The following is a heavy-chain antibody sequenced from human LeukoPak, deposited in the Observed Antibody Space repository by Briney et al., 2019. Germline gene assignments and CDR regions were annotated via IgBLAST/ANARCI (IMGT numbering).Heavy chain of an antibody. Sequence: NPGGSLRLSCAASGFTFRSYSMQWVRQAPGKGLEWVSSISSSSSYIYYADSVKGRFTISRDNAKNSLYLQMNSLRAEDTAVYYCARDPGSYGNAFDIWGQGTMVTVSS. CDR2: ISSSSSYI. CDR1: GFTFRSYS. CDR3: ARDPGSYGNAFDI. J-gene: IGHJ3*02. D-gene: IGHD1-26*01. V-gene: IGHV3-21*01.